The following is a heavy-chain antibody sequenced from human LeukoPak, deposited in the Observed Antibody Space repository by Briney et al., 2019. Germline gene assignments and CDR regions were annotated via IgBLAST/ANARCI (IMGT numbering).Heavy chain of an antibody. CDR1: GGSISSSSYY. D-gene: IGHD6-19*01. Sequence: SETLSPTCTVSGGSISSSSYYWGWIRQPPRKGLEWIGNIYYSGSTYYTMPLKSTVTISVYTSKNQFSLKLMSVTAADTALYFCANLRSSGWYKDQSIFDYWGHGTLVTAAS. J-gene: IGHJ4*03. CDR2: IYYSGST. V-gene: IGHV4-39*01. CDR3: ANLRSSGWYKDQSIFDY.